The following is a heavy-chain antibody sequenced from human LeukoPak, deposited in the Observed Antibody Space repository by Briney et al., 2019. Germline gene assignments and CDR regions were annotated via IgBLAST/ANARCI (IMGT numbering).Heavy chain of an antibody. V-gene: IGHV1-2*06. Sequence: ASVKVSCKASGYTFTGYYMHLVRQAPGQGLEWMGRINPNSGGTNYAQKFQGRVTMTRDTSISTAYMELSRLRSDDTAVYYCARDIGRCYYDSSGLVDYWGQGTLVTVSS. CDR1: GYTFTGYY. J-gene: IGHJ4*02. CDR2: INPNSGGT. CDR3: ARDIGRCYYDSSGLVDY. D-gene: IGHD3-22*01.